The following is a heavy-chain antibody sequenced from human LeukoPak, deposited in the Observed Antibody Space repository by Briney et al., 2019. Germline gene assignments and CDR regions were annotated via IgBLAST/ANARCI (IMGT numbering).Heavy chain of an antibody. J-gene: IGHJ3*02. D-gene: IGHD2-15*01. V-gene: IGHV3-9*01. Sequence: GRSLRLSCAASGFTFDDYAMRWVRQAPGKGLEWVSGISWNSGSIGYADSVKGRFTISRDNAKNSLYLQMNSLRAEDTALYYCAKEHRVAPSSLIDAFDIWGQGTMVTVSS. CDR3: AKEHRVAPSSLIDAFDI. CDR2: ISWNSGSI. CDR1: GFTFDDYA.